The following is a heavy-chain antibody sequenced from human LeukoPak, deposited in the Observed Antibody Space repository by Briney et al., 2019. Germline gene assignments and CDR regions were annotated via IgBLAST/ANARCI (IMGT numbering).Heavy chain of an antibody. V-gene: IGHV4-59*01. CDR2: FHNSRTT. CDR1: GGSISGYS. CDR3: ARGHLGLSP. Sequence: SETLSLTCTVSGGSISGYSWTWIRQPPGQGLEWIGYFHNSRTTSYNPSLTGRVIISVDTAMDQISLKPNSVTAADTAVYYCARGHLGLSPWGQGTLVTVSS. J-gene: IGHJ5*02. D-gene: IGHD3-10*01.